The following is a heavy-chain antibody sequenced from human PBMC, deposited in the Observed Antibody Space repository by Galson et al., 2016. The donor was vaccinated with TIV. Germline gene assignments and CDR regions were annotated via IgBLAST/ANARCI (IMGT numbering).Heavy chain of an antibody. Sequence: SLRLSCAASGFTFSSYAMSWVRQAPGRGLEWVSGIGGSGGSPNYGDSVKGRFTISRDNSKNILYLQMNSLRAEDTAVYYCAKRPIITIFGAGSNYCDSWGQGTLVTVS. D-gene: IGHD3-3*01. CDR1: GFTFSSYA. CDR2: IGGSGGSP. V-gene: IGHV3-23*01. J-gene: IGHJ4*02. CDR3: AKRPIITIFGAGSNYCDS.